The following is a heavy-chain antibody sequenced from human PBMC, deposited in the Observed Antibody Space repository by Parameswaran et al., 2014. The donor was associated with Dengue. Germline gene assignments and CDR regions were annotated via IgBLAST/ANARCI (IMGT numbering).Heavy chain of an antibody. V-gene: IGHV4-4*02. D-gene: IGHD2-15*01. Sequence: AGGSLRLSCAVSGGSMSSSNYWNWVRQSPGKGLEWIGEISHSGSTNYNPSLKSRVTISVEKSKNQFSLKLSSVTAADTAVYYCARVVSGGSCFDYWGQGTLVTVSS. CDR1: GGSMSSSNY. CDR3: ARVVSGGSCFDY. CDR2: ISHSGST. J-gene: IGHJ4*02.